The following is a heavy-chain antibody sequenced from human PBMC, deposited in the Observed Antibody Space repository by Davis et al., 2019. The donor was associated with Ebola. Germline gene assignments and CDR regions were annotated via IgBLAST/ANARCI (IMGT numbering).Heavy chain of an antibody. V-gene: IGHV3-23*01. CDR1: GFTFSSYS. CDR3: AKGGLWGHGMDV. J-gene: IGHJ6*02. Sequence: GESLKISCAASGFTFSSYSMNWVRQAPGKGLEWVSAIGSGADTYYADSVKGRFTISRDNSKNMLYLEMNSLRAEDTAVYYCAKGGLWGHGMDVWGQGTTVTVSS. CDR2: IGSGADT. D-gene: IGHD4/OR15-4a*01.